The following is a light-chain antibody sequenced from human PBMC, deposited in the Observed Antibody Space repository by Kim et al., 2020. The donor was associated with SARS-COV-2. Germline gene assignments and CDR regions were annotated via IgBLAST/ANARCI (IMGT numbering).Light chain of an antibody. V-gene: IGKV3-15*01. CDR1: QSVSSS. Sequence: EIVMTQSPATLSVSPGERVTLSCRASQSVSSSLAWYQQKPGQAPRLVIYGISTRATGIPAGFSGSGSGTEFTLTISSLQPEDFAVYYCQQYKNWPLTFGGGTKVDIK. CDR3: QQYKNWPLT. CDR2: GIS. J-gene: IGKJ4*01.